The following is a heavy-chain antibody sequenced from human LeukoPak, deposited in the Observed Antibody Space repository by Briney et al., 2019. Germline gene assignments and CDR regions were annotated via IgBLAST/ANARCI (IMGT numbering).Heavy chain of an antibody. D-gene: IGHD4-17*01. Sequence: ASVKVSCKASDYTFTSYGISWVRQAPGQGLEGMGWISAYTANTNYAQKVQGRVTMTTDTSTSTAYMELRSLRSDDTAVYYCARGQSGDFGHPFGFDYWGQGTLVTVSS. CDR2: ISAYTANT. CDR3: ARGQSGDFGHPFGFDY. V-gene: IGHV1-18*01. CDR1: DYTFTSYG. J-gene: IGHJ4*02.